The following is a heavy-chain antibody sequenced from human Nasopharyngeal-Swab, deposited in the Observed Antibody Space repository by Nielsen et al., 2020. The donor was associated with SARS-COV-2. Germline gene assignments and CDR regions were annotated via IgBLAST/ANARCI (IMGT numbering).Heavy chain of an antibody. Sequence: WIRQPPGKALEWLALIDWDDDKYYSTSLKTRLTISKDTSKNQVVLTMTNMDPVDTATYYCARIKDSGYDSYGMDVWGQGTTVPSP. V-gene: IGHV2-70*01. CDR2: IDWDDDK. J-gene: IGHJ6*02. D-gene: IGHD1-26*01. CDR3: ARIKDSGYDSYGMDV.